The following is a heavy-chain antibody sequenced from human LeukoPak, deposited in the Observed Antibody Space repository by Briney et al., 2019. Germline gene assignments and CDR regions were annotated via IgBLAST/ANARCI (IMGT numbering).Heavy chain of an antibody. V-gene: IGHV3-53*01. J-gene: IGHJ3*02. Sequence: GGSLRLSCAASGFTVSSHYMSWVRQAPGKGLEWVSVLYSGGTTYYADSVKGRFTISRDNSKNTLYLQMNSLRAEDTAVYYCARGGSYLSAFDIWGQGTMVTVSS. CDR1: GFTVSSHY. CDR3: ARGGSYLSAFDI. D-gene: IGHD1-26*01. CDR2: LYSGGTT.